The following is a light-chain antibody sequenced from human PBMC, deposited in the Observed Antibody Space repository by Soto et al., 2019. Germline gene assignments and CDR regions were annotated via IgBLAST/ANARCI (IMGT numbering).Light chain of an antibody. J-gene: IGLJ3*02. Sequence: QPVLTQSPSASASLGASVKLTCTLSSGHSSNALAWHQQRPQKGPRYLMKLKSDGSHTKGDGIPDRFSGSSSGTERHLTISSLQFEDEADYYCQTWGTGIQGVFGGGTKLTVL. V-gene: IGLV4-69*01. CDR3: QTWGTGIQGV. CDR1: SGHSSNA. CDR2: LKSDGSH.